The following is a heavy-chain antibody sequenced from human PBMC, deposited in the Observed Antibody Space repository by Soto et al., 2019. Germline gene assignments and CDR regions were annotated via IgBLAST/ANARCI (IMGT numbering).Heavy chain of an antibody. CDR2: IYYSGST. CDR1: GGSVSSGSYY. D-gene: IGHD1-26*01. CDR3: ARDGGGSYYNVDY. Sequence: LSLTCTVSGGSVSSGSYYWSWIRQPPGKGLEWIGYIYYSGSTNYNPSLKSRVTISVDTSKNQFSLKLSSVTAADTAVYYCARDGGGSYYNVDYWGQGTLVTVSS. V-gene: IGHV4-61*01. J-gene: IGHJ4*02.